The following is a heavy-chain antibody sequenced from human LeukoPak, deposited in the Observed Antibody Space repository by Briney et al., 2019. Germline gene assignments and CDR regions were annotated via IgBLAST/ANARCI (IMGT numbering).Heavy chain of an antibody. CDR1: GGSISSYY. CDR2: IYYSGST. V-gene: IGHV4-59*01. D-gene: IGHD2-21*01. J-gene: IGHJ4*02. Sequence: KPSETLSLTCTVSGGSISSYYWSWIRQPPGKGLEWIGYIYYSGSTNYNPSLKSRVTISVDTSKNQFSLKLSSVTAADTAVYYCARGVGVVIAYFDYWGQGTLVTVSS. CDR3: ARGVGVVIAYFDY.